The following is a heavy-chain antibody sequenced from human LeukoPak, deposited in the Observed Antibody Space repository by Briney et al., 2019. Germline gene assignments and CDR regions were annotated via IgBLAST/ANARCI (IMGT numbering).Heavy chain of an antibody. V-gene: IGHV4-4*07. CDR2: IYTSGST. J-gene: IGHJ6*03. CDR3: ARGAGLRAGAHYYYYMDV. D-gene: IGHD6-19*01. Sequence: PSETLSLTCTVSGGSISSYYWSWLRQPAGKGLEWIGRIYTSGSTNYNPSLKSRVTMSVDTSKNQFSLKLSSVTAADTAVYYCARGAGLRAGAHYYYYMDVWGKGTTVTVPS. CDR1: GGSISSYY.